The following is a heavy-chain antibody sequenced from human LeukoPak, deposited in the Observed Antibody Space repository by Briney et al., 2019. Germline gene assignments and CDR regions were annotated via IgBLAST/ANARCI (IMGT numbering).Heavy chain of an antibody. V-gene: IGHV5-51*01. CDR2: IYPADSDT. J-gene: IGHJ4*01. Sequence: GESLKISCKGSGYSFSRYWIGWVRQMPGQGLELMGIIYPADSDTIYSPSFQGQVIISVDKSISTAYLHWSSLKASDTAIYYCTRFPTLPGALGNWGQGTPVTVSS. CDR3: TRFPTLPGALGN. D-gene: IGHD2-15*01. CDR1: GYSFSRYW.